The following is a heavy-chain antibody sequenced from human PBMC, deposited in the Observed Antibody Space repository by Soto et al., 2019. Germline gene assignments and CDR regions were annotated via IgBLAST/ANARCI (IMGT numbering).Heavy chain of an antibody. J-gene: IGHJ4*02. CDR1: GYNFTNYW. Sequence: EVQLVQSGAEVKKPGESLKISCKASGYNFTNYWIGWVRQMPGKGLEWMGIIYPGDSDTRHSPSFQGRVTISADDSISTAYLQWSSLKASDTATYFCASGITARPTAWWLVRSVGYWGQGTLVTVSS. CDR3: ASGITARPTAWWLVRSVGY. CDR2: IYPGDSDT. V-gene: IGHV5-51*03. D-gene: IGHD6-6*01.